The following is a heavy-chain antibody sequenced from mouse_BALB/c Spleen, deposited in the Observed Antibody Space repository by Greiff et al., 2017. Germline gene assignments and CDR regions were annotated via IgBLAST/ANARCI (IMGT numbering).Heavy chain of an antibody. CDR2: ILPGSGST. Sequence: VQVVESGAELMKPGASVKISCKATGYTFSSYWIEWVKQRPGHGLEWIGEILPGSGSTNYNEKFKGKATFTADTSSNTAYMQLSSLTSEDSAVYYCARDTTVVYYYAMDYWGQGTSVTVSS. D-gene: IGHD1-1*01. CDR1: GYTFSSYW. V-gene: IGHV1-9*01. CDR3: ARDTTVVYYYAMDY. J-gene: IGHJ4*01.